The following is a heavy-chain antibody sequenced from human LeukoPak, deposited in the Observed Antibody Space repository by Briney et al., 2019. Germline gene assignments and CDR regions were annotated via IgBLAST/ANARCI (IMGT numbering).Heavy chain of an antibody. D-gene: IGHD4-23*01. CDR1: GYTFTSYY. Sequence: VASVKVSCKASGYTFTSYYMHWVRQAPGQGLEWMGIINPSGGSTSYAQKFQGRVTMTRDMSMSTDYMELSSLRSEDTAVYSCARDKSVEDTAWWFDPWGQGTLVTVSS. V-gene: IGHV1-46*01. CDR2: INPSGGST. J-gene: IGHJ5*02. CDR3: ARDKSVEDTAWWFDP.